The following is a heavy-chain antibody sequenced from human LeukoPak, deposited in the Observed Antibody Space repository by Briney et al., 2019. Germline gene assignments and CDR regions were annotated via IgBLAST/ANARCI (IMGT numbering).Heavy chain of an antibody. CDR1: GFTVSNYW. Sequence: GGSLRLSCAASGFTVSNYWMSWGRQAPGKGREWVANIKQDGSEKYYVDSVKGRFTISRDNAKNSLYLQMNSLRADDTAVYYCARLLARQRLDYWGQGTLVTVSS. V-gene: IGHV3-7*01. CDR3: ARLLARQRLDY. CDR2: IKQDGSEK. J-gene: IGHJ4*02. D-gene: IGHD2-21*01.